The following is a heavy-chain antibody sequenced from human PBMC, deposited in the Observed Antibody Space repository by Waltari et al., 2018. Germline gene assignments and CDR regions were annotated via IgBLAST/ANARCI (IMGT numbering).Heavy chain of an antibody. D-gene: IGHD7-27*01. CDR1: GFTFNIHW. Sequence: EVQLVESGGGLVQPGGSIRLSCAASGFTFNIHWMTWVRQAPGKGLEWVANIRQDGGEIYYVDSVKGRFTISRDNAKNSVFLQMNSLRAEDTAVYYCARVLWGWPLDSWGQGTLVTVSS. CDR3: ARVLWGWPLDS. V-gene: IGHV3-7*01. J-gene: IGHJ4*02. CDR2: IRQDGGEI.